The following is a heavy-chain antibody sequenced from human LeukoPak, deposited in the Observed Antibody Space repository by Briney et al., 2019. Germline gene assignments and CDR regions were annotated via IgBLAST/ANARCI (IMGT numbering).Heavy chain of an antibody. CDR3: ARSSHYDILTGYSEEDAFDI. CDR1: GFTVSSNY. Sequence: GGSLRLSCAASGFTVSSNYMSWVRQAPGKGLEWVSVIYSGGSTDYADSVKGRFTISRDTSKNTLYLQMNSLRVEDTAVYYCARSSHYDILTGYSEEDAFDIWGQGTMVTVSS. V-gene: IGHV3-53*01. J-gene: IGHJ3*02. D-gene: IGHD3-9*01. CDR2: IYSGGST.